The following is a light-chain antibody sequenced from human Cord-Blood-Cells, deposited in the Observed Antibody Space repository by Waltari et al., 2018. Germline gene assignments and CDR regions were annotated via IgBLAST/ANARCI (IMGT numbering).Light chain of an antibody. CDR1: SSDVGSYNL. CDR2: EGS. J-gene: IGLJ3*02. V-gene: IGLV2-23*01. CDR3: CSYAGSSTWV. Sequence: QSALTQPASVSGSPGQSITISCTGTSSDVGSYNLFSWYQQHPGKATKLMIYEGSKRPSGVSNRFSGSKSGNTASLTISGLQAEDEADYYCCSYAGSSTWVFGGATKLTVL.